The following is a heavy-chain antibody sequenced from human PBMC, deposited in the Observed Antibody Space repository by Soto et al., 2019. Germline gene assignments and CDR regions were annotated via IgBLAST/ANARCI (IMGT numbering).Heavy chain of an antibody. D-gene: IGHD2-2*01. J-gene: IGHJ6*02. CDR3: ARLKDIVVVPAAMVSTYYYYGMDV. CDR1: GYSFTSYW. CDR2: IDRSDSYT. Sequence: LKISCKGSGYSFTSYWISWVRQMHGKGLEWMGRIDRSDSYTNYSPSFQGHVTISADKSISTAYLQWSSLKASDTAMYYCARLKDIVVVPAAMVSTYYYYGMDVWGQGTTVTVSS. V-gene: IGHV5-10-1*01.